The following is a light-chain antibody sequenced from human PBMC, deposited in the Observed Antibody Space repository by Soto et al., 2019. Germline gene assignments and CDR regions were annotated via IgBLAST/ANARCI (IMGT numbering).Light chain of an antibody. J-gene: IGKJ3*01. CDR2: DAS. V-gene: IGKV3D-20*02. Sequence: EVVMTQSPVTLSLSPGERATLSCMPSQSVSSSYLAWYQQKPGQAPRLLIYDASKRAPGVPARFSGSGSGTDFSLTISSVEPEDFGVYYCQQRRNWVFGPGTKVHI. CDR1: QSVSSSY. CDR3: QQRRNWV.